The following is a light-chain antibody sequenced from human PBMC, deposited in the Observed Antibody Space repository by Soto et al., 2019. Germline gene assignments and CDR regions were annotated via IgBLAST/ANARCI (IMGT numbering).Light chain of an antibody. J-gene: IGLJ1*01. CDR1: RSDVGGYNY. CDR3: CSYTTSNTRQIV. CDR2: DVS. V-gene: IGLV2-14*01. Sequence: QSVLTQPASVSGSPGQSITISCTGTRSDVGGYNYVSWYQQQPGNAPKFMIYDVSNRPSGVSNRFSGSKSGNTASLTISGLQAEDEADYYCCSYTTSNTRQIVVGTGTKLTVL.